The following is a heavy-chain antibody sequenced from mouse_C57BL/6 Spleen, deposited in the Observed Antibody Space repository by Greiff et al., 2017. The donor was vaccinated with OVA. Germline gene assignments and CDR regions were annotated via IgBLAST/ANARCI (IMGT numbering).Heavy chain of an antibody. CDR1: GFSLTSYG. CDR3: AKRDYYGSTRYFDV. J-gene: IGHJ1*03. V-gene: IGHV2-5*01. CDR2: IWRGGST. D-gene: IGHD1-1*01. Sequence: QVQLQQSGPGLVQPSQSLSITCTVSGFSLTSYGVHWVRQSPGKGLEWLGVIWRGGSTDYNAAFMSRLSITKDNSKSQVFFKMNSLQADDTAIYYCAKRDYYGSTRYFDVWGTGTTVTVSS.